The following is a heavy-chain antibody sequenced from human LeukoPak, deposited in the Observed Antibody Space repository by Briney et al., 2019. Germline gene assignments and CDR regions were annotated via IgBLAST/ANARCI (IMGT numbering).Heavy chain of an antibody. V-gene: IGHV1-8*01. D-gene: IGHD4-17*01. CDR3: VRVYGAIDY. CDR2: MNPNSGYT. Sequence: ASVKVSCKTSGYTFTSYDINWVRQAIGQGLEWMGWMNPNSGYTGFAQKFQGRVTMTRDTSISTAYMELSSLRSEDTAVYYCVRVYGAIDYWGQGTLVTVSS. CDR1: GYTFTSYD. J-gene: IGHJ4*02.